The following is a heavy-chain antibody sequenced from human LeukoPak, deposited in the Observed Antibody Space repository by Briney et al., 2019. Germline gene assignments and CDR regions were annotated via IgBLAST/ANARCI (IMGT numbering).Heavy chain of an antibody. CDR2: IYYSGST. CDR1: GGSISSSSYY. J-gene: IGHJ4*02. Sequence: SETLSLTCTVSGGSISSSSYYWGWIRQPPGKGLEWIGSIYYSGSTYYNPSLKSRVTMSVDTSKNQFSLKLSSVTAADTAVYYCAREQLDYYDSSGSYDYWGQGTLVTVSS. D-gene: IGHD3-22*01. CDR3: AREQLDYYDSSGSYDY. V-gene: IGHV4-39*07.